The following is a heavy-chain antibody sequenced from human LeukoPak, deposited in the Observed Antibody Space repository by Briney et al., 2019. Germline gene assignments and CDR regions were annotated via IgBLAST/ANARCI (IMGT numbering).Heavy chain of an antibody. D-gene: IGHD4-23*01. CDR2: ISSSGSTI. CDR3: AREDTVVPLAY. Sequence: GGSLRLSCAASGFTFSSHGRHWIRQAPGKGLERVSYISSSGSTIYYADSVKGRFAISRDNAKNSLYLQMNSLRAEDTAVYYCAREDTVVPLAYWGQGTLVTVSS. CDR1: GFTFSSHG. V-gene: IGHV3-48*04. J-gene: IGHJ4*02.